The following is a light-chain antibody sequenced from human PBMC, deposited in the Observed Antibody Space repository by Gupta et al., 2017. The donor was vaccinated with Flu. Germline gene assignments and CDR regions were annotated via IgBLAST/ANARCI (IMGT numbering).Light chain of an antibody. CDR3: RQEDSYPRT. CDR2: DAS. CDR1: QGISSY. V-gene: IGKV1-8*01. Sequence: AILMTQSPSSFSASPGDRVTITCRASQGISSYLAWYQQNPWEAPKLLIYDASTLQRGVPSRFSGSGSGTDFTLTISCRQSEDFATYYCRQEDSYPRTFGQGTKLEIK. J-gene: IGKJ2*02.